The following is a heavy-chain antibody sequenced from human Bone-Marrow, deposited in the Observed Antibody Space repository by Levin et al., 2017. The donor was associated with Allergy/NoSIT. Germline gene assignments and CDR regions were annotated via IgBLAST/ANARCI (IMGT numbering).Heavy chain of an antibody. J-gene: IGHJ5*02. CDR2: ISYDGSNK. D-gene: IGHD3-10*01. V-gene: IGHV3-30*18. CDR1: GFTFSSYG. Sequence: GESLKISCAASGFTFSSYGMHWVRQAPGKGLEWVAVISYDGSNKYYADSVKGRFTISRDNSKNTLYLQMNSLRAEDTAVYYCAKDFAMVRANWFDPWGQGTLVTVSS. CDR3: AKDFAMVRANWFDP.